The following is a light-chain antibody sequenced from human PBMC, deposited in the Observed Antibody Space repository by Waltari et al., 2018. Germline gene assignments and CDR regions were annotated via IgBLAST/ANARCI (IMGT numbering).Light chain of an antibody. V-gene: IGKV3-20*01. CDR3: QHYVRLPVT. J-gene: IGKJ1*01. Sequence: EIVLTQSPGTLSLSPGERATLSCRASQSVSRSLAWYQQKSGQAPRLLIYGASSRAPGVPDRFSGSGYGPDFSLTISRLEPEDFAVYYCQHYVRLPVTFGQGTKVEIK. CDR1: QSVSRS. CDR2: GAS.